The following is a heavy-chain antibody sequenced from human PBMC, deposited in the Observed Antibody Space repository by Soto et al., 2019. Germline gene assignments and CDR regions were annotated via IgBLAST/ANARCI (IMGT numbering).Heavy chain of an antibody. J-gene: IGHJ3*02. CDR2: IKSKTDGGTT. Sequence: LSLTCAASGFTFSNAWMSWVRQAPGKGLEWVGRIKSKTDGGTTDYAAPVKGRFTISRDDSKNTLYLQMNSLKTEDTTVYYCTTEWGLRAFDIWGQGTMVTVSS. D-gene: IGHD2-21*01. CDR3: TTEWGLRAFDI. CDR1: GFTFSNAW. V-gene: IGHV3-15*01.